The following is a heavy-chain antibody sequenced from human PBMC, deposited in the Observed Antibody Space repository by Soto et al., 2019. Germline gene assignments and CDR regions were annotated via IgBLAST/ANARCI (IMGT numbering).Heavy chain of an antibody. V-gene: IGHV1-2*02. CDR3: ARAVNWKQKWFDP. CDR1: RYTFNGYY. CDR2: INPNIGGT. Sequence: SVNVPCKASRYTFNGYYMHGVQQAPGQGLEWMGWINPNIGGTNYAQKFQGSVTMTMDTSISTAYMEPSRLRPDDTAVVYCARAVNWKQKWFDPWGQGTLVTVSS. J-gene: IGHJ5*02. D-gene: IGHD1-20*01.